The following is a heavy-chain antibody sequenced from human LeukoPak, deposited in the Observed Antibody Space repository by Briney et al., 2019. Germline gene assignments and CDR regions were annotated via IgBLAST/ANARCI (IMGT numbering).Heavy chain of an antibody. Sequence: SETLSLTCTVSGGSITNNYWAWIRQPPGKGLEWIGYTHDSGNSNYNPSLRSRVTISIDTSKNQFSLKLTSVTAADTAVYYCARGEGTYSYYDSSGYAPLGLTDYWGQGTLVTVSS. CDR3: ARGEGTYSYYDSSGYAPLGLTDY. J-gene: IGHJ4*02. CDR1: GGSITNNY. CDR2: THDSGNS. D-gene: IGHD3-22*01. V-gene: IGHV4-59*13.